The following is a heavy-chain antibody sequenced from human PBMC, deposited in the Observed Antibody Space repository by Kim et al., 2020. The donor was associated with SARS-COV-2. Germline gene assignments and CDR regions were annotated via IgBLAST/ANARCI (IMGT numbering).Heavy chain of an antibody. CDR2: ISSSSSYI. D-gene: IGHD1-26*01. J-gene: IGHJ6*02. Sequence: GGSLRLSCAASGFTFSSYSMNWVRQAPGKGLEWVSSISSSSSYIYYADSVKGRFTISRDNAKNSLYLQMNSLRAEDTAVYYCARSASGSYYVNYYYYGMDVWGQGTTVTVSS. CDR3: ARSASGSYYVNYYYYGMDV. CDR1: GFTFSSYS. V-gene: IGHV3-21*01.